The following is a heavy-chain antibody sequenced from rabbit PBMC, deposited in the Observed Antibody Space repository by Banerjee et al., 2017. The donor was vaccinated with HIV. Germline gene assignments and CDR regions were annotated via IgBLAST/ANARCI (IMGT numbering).Heavy chain of an antibody. Sequence: CTASGFDFSRSYMSWVRQAPGKGLEWIGIIYAGKGSTDYASWVNGRFTISSDNAQNTVDLRMTSLTAADTATYFCARRPAGYAYAMNLWGPGTLVTVS. J-gene: IGHJ4*01. CDR2: IYAGKGST. CDR1: GFDFSRSY. D-gene: IGHD6-1*01. V-gene: IGHV1S7*01. CDR3: ARRPAGYAYAMNL.